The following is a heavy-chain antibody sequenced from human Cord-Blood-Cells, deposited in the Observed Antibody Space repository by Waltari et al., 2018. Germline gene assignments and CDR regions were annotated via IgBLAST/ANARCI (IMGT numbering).Heavy chain of an antibody. CDR1: GGSISSSSYY. V-gene: IGHV4-39*01. Sequence: QLQLQESGPGLVKPSETLSLTCTVSGGSISSSSYYWGWIRQPPGKGLEWIGSIYYSGGTYYNPSLKSRVTMSVDTSKNQFSLKLSSVTAADTAVYYCARQRSYYDILTGYYAFDIWGQGTMVTVSS. J-gene: IGHJ3*02. D-gene: IGHD3-9*01. CDR2: IYYSGGT. CDR3: ARQRSYYDILTGYYAFDI.